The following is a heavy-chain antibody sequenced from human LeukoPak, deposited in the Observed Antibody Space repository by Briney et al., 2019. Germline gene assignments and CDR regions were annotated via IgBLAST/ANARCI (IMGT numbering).Heavy chain of an antibody. CDR1: WIAFSTRGEG. CDR3: APSYYYGSGFWFDP. CDR2: NYWADAK. J-gene: IGHJ5*02. Sequence: SPPTRVKATHMHTPSCTISWIAFSTRGEGVCWIRQPPRKALVALAINYWADAKPYSPSLKSRLTITQDTSKNQVVLTMNNMDPVDTATYYCAPSYYYGSGFWFDPWGQGTLDTVSS. V-gene: IGHV2-5*02. D-gene: IGHD3-10*01.